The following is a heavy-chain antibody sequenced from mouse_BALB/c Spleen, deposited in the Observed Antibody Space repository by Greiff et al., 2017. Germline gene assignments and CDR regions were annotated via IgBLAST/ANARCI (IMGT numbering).Heavy chain of an antibody. V-gene: IGHV1-69*02. CDR1: GYTFTSYW. CDR2: IDPSDSET. Sequence: VQLQQPGAELVKPGAPVKLSCKASGYTFTSYWMSWVQQRPGRGLEWIGRIDPSDSETHYNQKFKDKATLTVDKSSSTAYIQLSSLTSEDSAVYNCARAWTFADWGQGTRGTVSA. CDR3: ARAWTFAD. J-gene: IGHJ3*01.